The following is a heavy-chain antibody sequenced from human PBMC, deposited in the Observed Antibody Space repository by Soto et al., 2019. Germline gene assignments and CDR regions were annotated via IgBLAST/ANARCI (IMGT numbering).Heavy chain of an antibody. Sequence: QVQLVQSGAEVKKPGASVKVSCKASGYTFTGYYMHWVRQAPGQGLEWMGWINPNSGGTNYAQKFQGRVTMTSDTSISTAYMELSRLRSDDTAVYYCARDRPVYSSSWLGFDPWGQGTLVTVSS. CDR2: INPNSGGT. V-gene: IGHV1-2*02. CDR3: ARDRPVYSSSWLGFDP. CDR1: GYTFTGYY. J-gene: IGHJ5*02. D-gene: IGHD6-13*01.